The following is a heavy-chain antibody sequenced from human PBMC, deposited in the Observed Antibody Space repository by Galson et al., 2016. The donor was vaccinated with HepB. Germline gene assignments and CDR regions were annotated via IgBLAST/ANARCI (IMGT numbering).Heavy chain of an antibody. CDR3: AKTLYGGNSD. CDR1: GFTFSTYA. J-gene: IGHJ4*02. D-gene: IGHD4-23*01. Sequence: SLRLSCAASGFTFSTYAMSWVRQAPGKGLECVSGISGSGGTTSYADSVKGRFTISRDNSKNTLFLQMNSLRAEDTAVYYCAKTLYGGNSDWGRGTLVTVSS. CDR2: ISGSGGTT. V-gene: IGHV3-23*01.